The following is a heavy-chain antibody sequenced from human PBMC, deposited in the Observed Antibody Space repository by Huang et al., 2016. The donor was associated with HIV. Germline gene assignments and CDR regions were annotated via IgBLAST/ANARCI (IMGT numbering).Heavy chain of an antibody. CDR2: IIPIFGKA. V-gene: IGHV1-69*01. D-gene: IGHD6-6*01. CDR3: ARGRTRSSLYDSYYGLDV. CDR1: GGIFSTYA. Sequence: QVQLVQSGAEVKKPGSSVKDSCKASGGIFSTYAISWVRQAPGQGLEWMGGIIPIFGKANYAQKFQGTVTITADEFTSTAYMELSSLRSEDTALYYCARGRTRSSLYDSYYGLDVWGQGTTVTVSS. J-gene: IGHJ6*02.